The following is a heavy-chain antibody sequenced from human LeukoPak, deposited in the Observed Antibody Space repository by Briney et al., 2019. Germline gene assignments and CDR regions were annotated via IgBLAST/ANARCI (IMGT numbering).Heavy chain of an antibody. CDR1: GYTFTDYY. CDR2: INPNDGDT. D-gene: IGHD2-2*01. CDR3: ARANFLYCSSTTCLFDY. Sequence: ASVKVSCKASGYTFTDYYMHWVRQAPGQGFEWMGWINPNDGDTTYARKFQGRVTMTRDTSISTAHMEVSRLRSDDTAVYYCARANFLYCSSTTCLFDYWGQGTLVTVSS. V-gene: IGHV1-2*02. J-gene: IGHJ4*02.